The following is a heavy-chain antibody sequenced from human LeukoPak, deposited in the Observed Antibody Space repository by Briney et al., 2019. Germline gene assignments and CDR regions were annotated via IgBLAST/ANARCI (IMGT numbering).Heavy chain of an antibody. CDR1: GGTFSSYA. J-gene: IGHJ4*02. CDR3: ARGTRLGQYYFDY. Sequence: ASVKVSCKASGGTFSSYAISWVRQAPGQGLEWMGGIIPIFGTANYAQKFQGRVTITADESTSTAYMELSSLRSEDTAVYYCARGTRLGQYYFDYWGQGTLVTVSS. D-gene: IGHD6-25*01. CDR2: IIPIFGTA. V-gene: IGHV1-69*13.